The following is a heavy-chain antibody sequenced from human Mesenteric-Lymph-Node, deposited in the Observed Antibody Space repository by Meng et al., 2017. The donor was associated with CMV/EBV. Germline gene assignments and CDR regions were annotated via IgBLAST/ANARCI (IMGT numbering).Heavy chain of an antibody. V-gene: IGHV3-74*01. Sequence: CTVSGFALRDYWMHWVRQGPGKGLVWVARINLDETATTYADSVKGRFTISRDTAKTPLYLQMNLLRAEDTATYYCARGVGTTGLSDYWGQGTLVTVSS. CDR3: ARGVGTTGLSDY. D-gene: IGHD1-26*01. CDR1: GFALRDYW. J-gene: IGHJ4*02. CDR2: INLDETAT.